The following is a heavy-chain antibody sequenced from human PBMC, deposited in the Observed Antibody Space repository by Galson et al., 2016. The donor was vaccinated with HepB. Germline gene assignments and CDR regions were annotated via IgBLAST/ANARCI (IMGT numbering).Heavy chain of an antibody. J-gene: IGHJ4*02. CDR2: VYWDDDK. V-gene: IGHV2-5*02. CDR1: GFSLTTAGVG. CDR3: ARRGGNCFPACGFDF. Sequence: PALVKPTQTLTLTCTFSGFSLTTAGVGVGWIRQSPEKALEWLALVYWDDDKRYSPSLRSRLTLIRDASKNQVVLTMSNVDPVDTGTYYCARRGGNCFPACGFDFWGQGIQVTVSS. D-gene: IGHD2-21*01.